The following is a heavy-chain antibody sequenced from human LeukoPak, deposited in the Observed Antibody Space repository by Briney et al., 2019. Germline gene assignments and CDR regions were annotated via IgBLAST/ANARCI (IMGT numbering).Heavy chain of an antibody. D-gene: IGHD3-16*02. CDR2: IYHSGST. CDR1: GYSINTGYY. V-gene: IGHV4-38-2*02. J-gene: IGHJ4*02. CDR3: ARGYYDYVWGSYRYYDY. Sequence: SETLSLTCTVFGYSINTGYYWGWIRQPPGKGLEWIGTIYHSGSTYLNPSLKSRVTISVDTSKNQFSLKLSSVTAADTAVYYCARGYYDYVWGSYRYYDYWGQGTLVTVSS.